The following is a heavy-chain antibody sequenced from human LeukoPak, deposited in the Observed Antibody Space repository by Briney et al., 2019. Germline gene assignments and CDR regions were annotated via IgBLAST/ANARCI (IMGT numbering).Heavy chain of an antibody. D-gene: IGHD2-15*01. CDR2: IYWDDDK. J-gene: IGHJ5*02. CDR3: AHRLGLGGRRTWFDP. CDR1: GFSLSTSGVG. Sequence: SGPTLVKPTQTLTLTCTFSGFSLSTSGVGVGWIRQPPGKALEWLALIYWDDDKRYSPSLKGRLTITKDTSKNQVVLTMTNMDPVDTATYYCAHRLGLGGRRTWFDPWGQGTLVTVSS. V-gene: IGHV2-5*02.